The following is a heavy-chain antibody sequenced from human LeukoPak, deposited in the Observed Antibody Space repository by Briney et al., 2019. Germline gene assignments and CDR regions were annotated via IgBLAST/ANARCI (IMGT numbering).Heavy chain of an antibody. J-gene: IGHJ3*02. CDR2: ISSSGSTI. D-gene: IGHD5-18*01. CDR1: GFTFSSYE. Sequence: GGSLRLSCAASGFTFSSYEMNWVRQAPGKGLEWVSYISSSGSTIYYADSVKGRFTISRDNAKNSLYLQMNSLRAEDTAVYYCARDLTAHSYGYIEAFDIWGQGTMVTASS. V-gene: IGHV3-48*03. CDR3: ARDLTAHSYGYIEAFDI.